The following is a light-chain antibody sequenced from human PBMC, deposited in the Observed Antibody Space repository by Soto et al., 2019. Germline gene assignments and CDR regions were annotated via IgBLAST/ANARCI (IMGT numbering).Light chain of an antibody. CDR2: GAS. Sequence: EIVMTQSPATLSVSPGERATLSCRASQSVSSNLAWYQQKPGQAPRLLIYGASTRATGIPARFSGSGSGTEFTLTISSLQSEDFAVSYCQQYNNWPFTFGPGNKVDIK. J-gene: IGKJ3*01. CDR1: QSVSSN. V-gene: IGKV3-15*01. CDR3: QQYNNWPFT.